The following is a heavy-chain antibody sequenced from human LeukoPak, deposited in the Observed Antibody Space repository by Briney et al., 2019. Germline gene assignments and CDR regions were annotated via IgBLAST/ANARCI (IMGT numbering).Heavy chain of an antibody. CDR3: AKDLAYYYDSSGADDAFDI. CDR1: GFTFSSYA. CDR2: TSGSGGST. V-gene: IGHV3-23*01. D-gene: IGHD3-22*01. Sequence: GGSLRLSCAASGFTFSSYAMSWVRQAPGKGLEWVSATSGSGGSTYYADSVKGRFTISRDNSKNTLYLQMNSLRAEDTAVYYCAKDLAYYYDSSGADDAFDIWGQGTMVTVSS. J-gene: IGHJ3*02.